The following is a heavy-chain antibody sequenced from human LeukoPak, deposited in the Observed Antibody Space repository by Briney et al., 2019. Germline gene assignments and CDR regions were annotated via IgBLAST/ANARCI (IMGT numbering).Heavy chain of an antibody. CDR1: GYTLTELS. CDR3: ATGGVVGATIDY. CDR2: FDPEDGET. V-gene: IGHV1-24*01. D-gene: IGHD1-26*01. Sequence: APVKVSCKVSGYTLTELSMHWVRQAPGKGLEWMGGFDPEDGETIYAQKFQGRVTMTEDTSTDTAYMELSSLRSEDTAVYYCATGGVVGATIDYWGQGTLVTVSS. J-gene: IGHJ4*02.